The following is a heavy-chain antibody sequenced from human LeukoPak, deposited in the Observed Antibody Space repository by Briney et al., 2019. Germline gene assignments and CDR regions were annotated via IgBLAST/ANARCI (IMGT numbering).Heavy chain of an antibody. CDR3: ARDYLPGFGELLPDYYYYGMDV. J-gene: IGHJ6*02. Sequence: GASVKVSCKASGYTFTSYDINWVRQATGQGLEWMGWMNPNSGNTGYAQKFQGRVTMTRNTSISTAYMELSSLRSEDTAVYYCARDYLPGFGELLPDYYYYGMDVWGQGTTVTVSS. CDR1: GYTFTSYD. D-gene: IGHD3-10*01. V-gene: IGHV1-8*01. CDR2: MNPNSGNT.